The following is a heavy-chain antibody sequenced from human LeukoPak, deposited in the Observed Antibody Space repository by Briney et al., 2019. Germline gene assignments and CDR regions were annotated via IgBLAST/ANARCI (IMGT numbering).Heavy chain of an antibody. CDR1: GYSFTSYW. D-gene: IGHD6-19*01. CDR2: IDPSDSYT. V-gene: IGHV5-10-1*01. J-gene: IGHJ4*02. CDR3: ARSIAVADHFDY. Sequence: GESLKISRKGSGYSFTSYWISWVRQMPGKGLEWMGRIDPSDSYTNYSPSFQGHVTISADKSISTAYLQWSSLKASDTAMYYCARSIAVADHFDYWGQGTLVTVSS.